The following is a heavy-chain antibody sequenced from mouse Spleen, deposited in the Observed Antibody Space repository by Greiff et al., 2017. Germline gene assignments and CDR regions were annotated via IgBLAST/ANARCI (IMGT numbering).Heavy chain of an antibody. Sequence: VQRVESGPGLVAPSQSLSITCPVSGFSLTGYGVNWVRQPPGKGLEWLGMIWGDGSTDYNSALKSRLSISKDNSKSQVFLKMNSLQTDDTARYYCARTMITKDWAMDYWGQGTSVTVSS. D-gene: IGHD2-4*01. CDR3: ARTMITKDWAMDY. CDR2: IWGDGST. J-gene: IGHJ4*01. V-gene: IGHV2-6-7*01. CDR1: GFSLTGYG.